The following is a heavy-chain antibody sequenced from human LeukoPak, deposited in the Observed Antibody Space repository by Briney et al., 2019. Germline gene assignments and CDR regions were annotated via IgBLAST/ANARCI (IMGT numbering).Heavy chain of an antibody. CDR2: IDNDGSVT. J-gene: IGHJ3*02. CDR1: EFTFSSYW. Sequence: GSLRLSCAASEFTFSSYWMYWVRQAPGKGLVWVSRIDNDGSVTKYADSVKGRFTVSRDNAKNTLFLQMNSLRAEDMAVYYCARGGSYHAFDIWGQGTMVTVSS. V-gene: IGHV3-74*03. CDR3: ARGGSYHAFDI. D-gene: IGHD3-10*01.